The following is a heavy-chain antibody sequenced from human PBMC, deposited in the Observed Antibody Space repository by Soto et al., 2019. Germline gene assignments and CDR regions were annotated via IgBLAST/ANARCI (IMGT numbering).Heavy chain of an antibody. Sequence: SETLSLTCTVSGGSISSSSYYWGWIRQPPGKGLEWIGSIYYSGSTYYNPSLKSRVTISVDTSKNQFSLKLSSVTAADTAVYYCARLGSSFLVVVAATPGWYFDLWGRGTLVTVSS. CDR3: ARLGSSFLVVVAATPGWYFDL. CDR1: GGSISSSSYY. CDR2: IYYSGST. V-gene: IGHV4-39*01. J-gene: IGHJ2*01. D-gene: IGHD2-15*01.